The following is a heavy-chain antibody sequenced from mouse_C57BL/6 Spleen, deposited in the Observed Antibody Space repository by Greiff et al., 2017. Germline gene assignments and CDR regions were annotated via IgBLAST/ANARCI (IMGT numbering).Heavy chain of an antibody. D-gene: IGHD2-4*01. V-gene: IGHV1-15*01. Sequence: QVQLKESGAELVRPGASVTLSCKASGYTFTDYEMHWVKQTPVHGLEWIGAIDPETGGTAYNQKFKGKAILTADKSSSTAYMELRSLTSEDSAVYYCTNDYEPWFAYWGQGTLVTVSA. CDR3: TNDYEPWFAY. J-gene: IGHJ3*01. CDR2: IDPETGGT. CDR1: GYTFTDYE.